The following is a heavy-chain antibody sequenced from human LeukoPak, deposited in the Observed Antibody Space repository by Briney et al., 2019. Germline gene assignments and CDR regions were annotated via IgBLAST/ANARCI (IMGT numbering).Heavy chain of an antibody. D-gene: IGHD3-3*02. CDR3: AKGIRFPVTQNNFDS. Sequence: GGSLRLSCAASGFTFSSYAMSWVRQAPGKGLEWVSVISGSGGSTNYADSVKGRFTIPRDNSKNTLYLQMNSLRAEDTAVYYCAKGIRFPVTQNNFDSRGQGTLVTVSS. J-gene: IGHJ4*02. CDR2: ISGSGGST. V-gene: IGHV3-23*01. CDR1: GFTFSSYA.